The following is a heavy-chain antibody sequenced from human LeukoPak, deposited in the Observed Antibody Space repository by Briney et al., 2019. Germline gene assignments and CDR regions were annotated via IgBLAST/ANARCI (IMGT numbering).Heavy chain of an antibody. CDR3: AIGISDSSGRDAFDI. Sequence: PSETLSLTCTVSGGSLSSYYWSWIRQPPGKGLEWIGYVFHSGSAHYNPSLKSRVTLSEDTSKNQFSLRLISVTAADTAVYYCAIGISDSSGRDAFDIWGQGTVVTVSS. J-gene: IGHJ3*02. V-gene: IGHV4-59*01. CDR1: GGSLSSYY. CDR2: VFHSGSA. D-gene: IGHD3-22*01.